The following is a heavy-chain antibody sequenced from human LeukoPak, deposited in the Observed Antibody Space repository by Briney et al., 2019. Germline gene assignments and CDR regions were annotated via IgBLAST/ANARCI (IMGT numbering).Heavy chain of an antibody. V-gene: IGHV3-53*01. CDR3: ARESPSGLLDY. J-gene: IGHJ4*02. Sequence: GGSLRLSCAASGFTVSSKYMSGVRQAPGEGLEWVSVIYSGGSTYDADSVMGRFTISRDNSKNTLYLKMNSLRAEDTAVYHCARESPSGLLDYWGQGTLVTVSS. D-gene: IGHD5-12*01. CDR2: IYSGGST. CDR1: GFTVSSKY.